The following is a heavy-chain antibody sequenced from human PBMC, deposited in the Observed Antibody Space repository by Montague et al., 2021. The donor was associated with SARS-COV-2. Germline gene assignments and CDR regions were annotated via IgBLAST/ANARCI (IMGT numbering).Heavy chain of an antibody. V-gene: IGHV4-34*01. J-gene: IGHJ4*01. CDR3: ARWDSQTFTLIGLCGKSASDY. CDR1: GGSFSGYY. Sequence: SETLSLTCAVHGGSFSGYYWNWIRQSPGKGLEWIAEINHRGTTNYNFNPSLRSRVTISVDKSKSQFSLTLSSVTAADTGVYYCARWDSQTFTLIGLCGKSASDYWGKGTLVTVSS. CDR2: INHRGTT. D-gene: IGHD3-16*01.